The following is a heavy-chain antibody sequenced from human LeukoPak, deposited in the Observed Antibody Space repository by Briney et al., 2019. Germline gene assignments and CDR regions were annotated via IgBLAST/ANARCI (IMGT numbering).Heavy chain of an antibody. Sequence: GGSLRLSCAASGFTFSSYGMHWVRQAPGKGLEWVAVISYDGSNKYCADSVKGRFTISRDNSKNTLYLQMNSLRAEDTAVYYCAEAGTTVITNYYFDYWGQGTLVTVSS. CDR1: GFTFSSYG. CDR3: AEAGTTVITNYYFDY. V-gene: IGHV3-30*18. J-gene: IGHJ4*02. CDR2: ISYDGSNK. D-gene: IGHD4-23*01.